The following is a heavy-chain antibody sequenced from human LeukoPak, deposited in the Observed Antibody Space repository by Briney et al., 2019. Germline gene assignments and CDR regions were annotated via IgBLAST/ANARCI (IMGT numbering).Heavy chain of an antibody. Sequence: ASVTVSCKASGGTFSSYAISWVRQAPGQGLEWMGWMNPDSGGTNYAQKFQDRVTMNRDTSITTAYMELSRLTSDDTAIYYCARIMEYYDFTPRGFDIWGQGTMVAVSS. D-gene: IGHD3/OR15-3a*01. CDR2: MNPDSGGT. CDR1: GGTFSSYA. V-gene: IGHV1-2*02. CDR3: ARIMEYYDFTPRGFDI. J-gene: IGHJ3*02.